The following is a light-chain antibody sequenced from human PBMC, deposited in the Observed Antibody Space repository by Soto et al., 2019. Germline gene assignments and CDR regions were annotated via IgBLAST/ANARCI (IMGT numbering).Light chain of an antibody. Sequence: QSVLTQPPSVSAAPGQNVSISCPGSDSSIWVDYIAWYQQLLGTAPDLLIYDTNKQPSGIPDRFSGYKSGTSATRVITGLQTGDEGDYYCGTRESSRTGYVFGTGTKVTVL. CDR1: DSSIWVDY. CDR3: GTRESSRTGYV. V-gene: IGLV1-51*01. CDR2: DTN. J-gene: IGLJ1*01.